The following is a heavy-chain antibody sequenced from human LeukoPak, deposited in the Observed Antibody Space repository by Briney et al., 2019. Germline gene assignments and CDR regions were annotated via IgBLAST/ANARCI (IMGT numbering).Heavy chain of an antibody. CDR1: GFTFSSYG. CDR3: AKLGGSDAFDI. V-gene: IGHV3-30*18. CDR2: ISYDGSNK. J-gene: IGHJ3*02. D-gene: IGHD3-16*01. Sequence: GRSLRLSCAASGFTFSSYGMHWVRQAPGKGLEWVAVISYDGSNKYYADSVKGRFTISRDNSKNTLYLQMNSLRAEDTAVYYCAKLGGSDAFDIWGQGTMVTVSS.